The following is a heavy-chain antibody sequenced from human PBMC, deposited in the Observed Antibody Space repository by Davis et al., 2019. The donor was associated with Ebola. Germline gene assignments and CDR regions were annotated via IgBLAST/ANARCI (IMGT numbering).Heavy chain of an antibody. CDR2: ISSSSSYI. CDR3: ARDGDYYDSSGKLDY. D-gene: IGHD3-22*01. CDR1: GFTFSSYS. Sequence: GESLKISCAASGFTFSSYSMNWVRQAPGKGLEWVSSISSSSSYIYYADSVKGRFTISRDNAKNSLYLQMNSLRAEDTAVYYCARDGDYYDSSGKLDYWGQGTLVTVSS. J-gene: IGHJ4*02. V-gene: IGHV3-21*01.